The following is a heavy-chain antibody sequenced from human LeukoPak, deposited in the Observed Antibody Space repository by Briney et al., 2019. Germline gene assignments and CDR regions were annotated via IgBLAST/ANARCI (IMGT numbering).Heavy chain of an antibody. D-gene: IGHD3-22*01. CDR2: IRYDGSNK. CDR1: GFTFSSYG. CDR3: AGSDSSGYYSGAFDI. J-gene: IGHJ3*02. Sequence: GGSLRLSCAASGFTFSSYGMHWVRQAPGKGLEWVAFIRYDGSNKYYADSVKGRFTISRDNSKNTLYLQMNSLRAEDTAVYYCAGSDSSGYYSGAFDIWGQGTMVTVSS. V-gene: IGHV3-30*02.